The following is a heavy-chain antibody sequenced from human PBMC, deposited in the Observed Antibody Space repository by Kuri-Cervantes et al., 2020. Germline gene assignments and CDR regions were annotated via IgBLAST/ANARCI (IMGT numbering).Heavy chain of an antibody. Sequence: ASVKVSCKASGYTFTSYGISWVRQAPGQGLEWMGWISAYNGNTNYAQKLQGRVTMSRDTSTNTVYMELSSLTSEDTAVYYCARIRVDSLNEDFDIWGQGTMVTVSS. CDR2: ISAYNGNT. J-gene: IGHJ3*02. D-gene: IGHD5-12*01. V-gene: IGHV1-18*01. CDR1: GYTFTSYG. CDR3: ARIRVDSLNEDFDI.